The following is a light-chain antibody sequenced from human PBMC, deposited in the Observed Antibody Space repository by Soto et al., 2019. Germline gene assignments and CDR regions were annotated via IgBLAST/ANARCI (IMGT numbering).Light chain of an antibody. Sequence: ALTQPPSASGSPGQSVAISCTGTSSDVGGYNYVSWYQQHPGKAPKLMIYEVNKRPSGVPDRFSGSKSGNTASLTVSGLQAEDEADYYCSSYAGRYTYVFGTGTKAPS. CDR3: SSYAGRYTYV. CDR2: EVN. J-gene: IGLJ1*01. V-gene: IGLV2-8*01. CDR1: SSDVGGYNY.